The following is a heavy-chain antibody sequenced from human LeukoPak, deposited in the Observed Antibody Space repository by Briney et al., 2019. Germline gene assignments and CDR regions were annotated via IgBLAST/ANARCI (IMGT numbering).Heavy chain of an antibody. Sequence: GGSLRLSCAASGFTFDDYGMSWVRQAPGKGLEWVSGINWNGGSTGYADSAKGRFTISRDNAKNSLYLQVNSLRAEDTALYYCARDIRLSGSYLFDYWGQGTLVTVSS. V-gene: IGHV3-20*04. D-gene: IGHD1-26*01. J-gene: IGHJ4*02. CDR2: INWNGGST. CDR3: ARDIRLSGSYLFDY. CDR1: GFTFDDYG.